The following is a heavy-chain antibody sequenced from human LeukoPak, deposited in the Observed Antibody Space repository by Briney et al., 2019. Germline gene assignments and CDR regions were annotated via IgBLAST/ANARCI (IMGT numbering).Heavy chain of an antibody. CDR1: GGSISSYY. D-gene: IGHD5-18*01. CDR2: IYYSGST. V-gene: IGHV4-59*01. CDR3: ARDALAGYGYDWFDP. Sequence: SETLSLTCTVSGGSISSYYWSWIRQPPGKGLEWIEYIYYSGSTNYNPSLKSRVTISVDTSKNQFSLKLSSVTAADTAVYYCARDALAGYGYDWFDPWGQGTLVTVSS. J-gene: IGHJ5*02.